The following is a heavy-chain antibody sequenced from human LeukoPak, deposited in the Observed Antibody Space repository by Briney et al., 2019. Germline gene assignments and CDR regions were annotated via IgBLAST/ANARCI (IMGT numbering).Heavy chain of an antibody. CDR1: GYTFTSYD. J-gene: IGHJ6*03. V-gene: IGHV1-8*01. D-gene: IGHD3-3*01. CDR2: MNPNSGNT. CDR3: ARGLIQSPDKPYYDFWSGYLVGSTKEYYYMDV. Sequence: GASVKVSCKASGYTFTSYDINWVRQATGQGLEWMGWMNPNSGNTGYAQKFRGRVTMTRNTSISTAYMELSSLRSEDTAVYYCARGLIQSPDKPYYDFWSGYLVGSTKEYYYMDVWGKGTTVTVSS.